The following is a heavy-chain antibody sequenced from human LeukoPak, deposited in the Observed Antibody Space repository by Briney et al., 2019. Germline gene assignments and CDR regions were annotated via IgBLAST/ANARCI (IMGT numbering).Heavy chain of an antibody. Sequence: SETLSLTCTVSGGSISSGGYYWSWIRQHPGKGLEWIGYIYYSGSTYYNPSLKSRVTISVDTSKNQFSLKLSSVTAADTAVYYCARAVAGTEYYFDYWGQGTLVTVSS. CDR2: IYYSGST. V-gene: IGHV4-31*03. CDR3: ARAVAGTEYYFDY. CDR1: GGSISSGGYY. J-gene: IGHJ4*02. D-gene: IGHD6-19*01.